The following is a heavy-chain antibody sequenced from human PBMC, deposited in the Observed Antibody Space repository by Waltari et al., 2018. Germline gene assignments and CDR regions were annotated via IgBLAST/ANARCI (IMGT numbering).Heavy chain of an antibody. D-gene: IGHD3-9*01. CDR1: GGSFSGYY. V-gene: IGHV4-34*01. CDR3: ASDILTGYYSR. Sequence: QVQQQQWGAGLLKPSETLSLTCAVYGGSFSGYYWSWIRQPPGKGLEWIGEINHSGSTNYNPSLKSRVTISVDTSKNQFSLKLSSVTAADTAVYYCASDILTGYYSRWGQGTLVTVSS. J-gene: IGHJ4*02. CDR2: INHSGST.